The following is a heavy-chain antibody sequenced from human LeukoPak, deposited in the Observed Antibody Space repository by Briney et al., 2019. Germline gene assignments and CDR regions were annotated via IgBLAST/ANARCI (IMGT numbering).Heavy chain of an antibody. CDR1: GFTFSDYY. J-gene: IGHJ4*02. V-gene: IGHV3-11*01. D-gene: IGHD3-10*01. CDR3: ARVPRAGIGEVVPY. Sequence: GGSLRLSCAASGFTFSDYYMSWIRQAPGKGLEWVSYISSSGSTIYYADSVKGRFTISRDNAKNSLYLQRNSLRAEDTAVYYCARVPRAGIGEVVPYWGQGTLVTVSS. CDR2: ISSSGSTI.